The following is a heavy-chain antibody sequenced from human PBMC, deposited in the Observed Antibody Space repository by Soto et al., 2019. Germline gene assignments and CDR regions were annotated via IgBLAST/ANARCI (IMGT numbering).Heavy chain of an antibody. Sequence: SVTCPVSDGSISSGYYYWSWIRQPPGKGLEWIGYIYYSGSTYYNPSLKSRVTISVDTSKNQFSLKLSSVTAADTAVYYCARDLTGHDYSNSWGQGTLVTVSS. CDR3: ARDLTGHDYSNS. V-gene: IGHV4-30-4*01. J-gene: IGHJ4*02. CDR1: DGSISSGYYY. D-gene: IGHD4-4*01. CDR2: IYYSGST.